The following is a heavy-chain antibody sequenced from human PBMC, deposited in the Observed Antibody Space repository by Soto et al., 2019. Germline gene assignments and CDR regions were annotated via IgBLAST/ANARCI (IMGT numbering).Heavy chain of an antibody. J-gene: IGHJ4*02. CDR2: ISGTGGST. CDR1: GFTFSSYA. V-gene: IGHV3-23*01. D-gene: IGHD3-22*01. CDR3: AKEMTSGYYLFDY. Sequence: EVQLLQSGGGLVQPGGSLRLSCAASGFTFSSYAMSWVRQAPGMGLEWVSTISGTGGSTYDPDSVKGRFTISRDNSKNTMYLQMNSLRAEDAAVYYCAKEMTSGYYLFDYWGQGTLVTVSS.